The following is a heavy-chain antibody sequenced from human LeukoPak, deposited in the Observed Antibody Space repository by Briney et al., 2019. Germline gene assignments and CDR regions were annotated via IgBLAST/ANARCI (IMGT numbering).Heavy chain of an antibody. CDR2: ISAYNGNT. D-gene: IGHD3-22*01. J-gene: IGHJ5*02. CDR1: GYTFTSYG. Sequence: GASVKVSCKASGYTFTSYGISWVRQAPGQGLEWMGWISAYNGNTNYAQKLQGRVTMTTDTSTSTACMELRSLRSDDTAVYYCARTYYYDSSGNWFDPWGQGTLVTVSS. CDR3: ARTYYYDSSGNWFDP. V-gene: IGHV1-18*01.